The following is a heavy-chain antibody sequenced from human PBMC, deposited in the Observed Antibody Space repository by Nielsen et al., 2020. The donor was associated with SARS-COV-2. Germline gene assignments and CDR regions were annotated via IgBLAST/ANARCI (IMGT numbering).Heavy chain of an antibody. V-gene: IGHV3-33*01. J-gene: IGHJ4*02. D-gene: IGHD5-24*01. CDR1: GFTFSSYG. CDR2: IWYDGSNK. Sequence: GGSLRLSCAASGFTFSSYGMHWVRQAPGKGLEWVAVIWYDGSNKYYADSVKGRFTISRDNSKNTLYLQMNSLRAEDTAVYYCARDRRRRDGWGLFDYWGQGTLVTVSS. CDR3: ARDRRRRDGWGLFDY.